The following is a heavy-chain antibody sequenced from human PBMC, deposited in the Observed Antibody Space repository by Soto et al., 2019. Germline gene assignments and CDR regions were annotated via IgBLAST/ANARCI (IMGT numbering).Heavy chain of an antibody. CDR3: AREGYDEAWFDP. J-gene: IGHJ5*02. Sequence: SETLSLTCTVSGGSISSGDYYWSWIRQPPGKGLEWIGYIYYSGSTYYNPSLKSRVTISVDTSKNQFSLKLSSVTAADTAVYYCAREGYDEAWFDPWGQGTLVTV. CDR2: IYYSGST. V-gene: IGHV4-30-4*01. D-gene: IGHD2-2*01. CDR1: GGSISSGDYY.